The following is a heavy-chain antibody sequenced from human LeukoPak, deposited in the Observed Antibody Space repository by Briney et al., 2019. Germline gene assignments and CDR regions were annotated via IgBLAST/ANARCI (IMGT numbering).Heavy chain of an antibody. CDR3: ARELAFSTTQNY. V-gene: IGHV3-7*01. CDR1: GFTFSISW. J-gene: IGHJ4*02. D-gene: IGHD3-3*02. CDR2: IKEDGGKK. Sequence: GGSLRLSCAASGFTFSISWMAWVRQAPGKGLEWVANIKEDGGKKNYVDSVKGRFTISRDNAKNSLYLQMNSLRAEDTAVYYCARELAFSTTQNYWGQGTLVTVSS.